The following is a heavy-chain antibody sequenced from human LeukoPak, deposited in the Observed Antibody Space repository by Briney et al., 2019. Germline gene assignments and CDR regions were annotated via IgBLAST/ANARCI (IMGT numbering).Heavy chain of an antibody. CDR3: ARDLRLFSVGLKNWFDP. V-gene: IGHV3-7*01. Sequence: GGSLRLSCAASGFTFSSYWMSWVRQAPGKGLERVANIKQDGSEKYYVDSVKGRFTISRDNAKNSLYLQMNSLRAEDTAVYYCARDLRLFSVGLKNWFDPWGQGTLVTVSS. J-gene: IGHJ5*02. D-gene: IGHD2-21*01. CDR2: IKQDGSEK. CDR1: GFTFSSYW.